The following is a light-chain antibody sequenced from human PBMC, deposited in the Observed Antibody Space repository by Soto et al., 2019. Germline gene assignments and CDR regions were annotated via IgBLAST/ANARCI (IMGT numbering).Light chain of an antibody. Sequence: DIHLTHSPSTLSASVGDRVTITCRASESVKSWLASYQQKPGKAPKLLIYDASSLESGVPSRFSGSGSGTEFSLTISSLQPDDFASYYCQQYKSYPWTFGQGTKVDLK. J-gene: IGKJ1*01. CDR2: DAS. V-gene: IGKV1-5*01. CDR1: ESVKSW. CDR3: QQYKSYPWT.